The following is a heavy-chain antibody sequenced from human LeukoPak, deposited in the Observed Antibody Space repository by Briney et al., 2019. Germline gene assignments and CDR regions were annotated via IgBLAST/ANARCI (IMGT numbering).Heavy chain of an antibody. CDR2: IRSKANSYAT. CDR1: GFTFSGSA. CDR3: TRQTPDYYDSSGTPN. J-gene: IGHJ4*02. V-gene: IGHV3-73*01. D-gene: IGHD3-22*01. Sequence: LGGSLRLSCAASGFTFSGSAMHWVRQASGKGLEWVGRIRSKANSYATAYAASVKGRFTISRDDSKNTAYLQMNSLKTEDTAVYYCTRQTPDYYDSSGTPNWGQGNLVTVSS.